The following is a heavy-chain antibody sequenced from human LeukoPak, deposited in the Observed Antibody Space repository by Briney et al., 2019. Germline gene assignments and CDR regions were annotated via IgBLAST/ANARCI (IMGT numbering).Heavy chain of an antibody. CDR1: GYTFTGYY. CDR2: INPNSGGT. D-gene: IGHD5-18*01. CDR3: ARGTGEGYSYGRYYFDY. J-gene: IGHJ4*02. Sequence: ASVKVSCKASGYTFTGYYMHWVRQAPGQGLEWMGWINPNSGGTNYAQKFQGGVTMTRDTSISTAYMELSRLRSDDTAVYYCARGTGEGYSYGRYYFDYWGQGTLVTVSS. V-gene: IGHV1-2*02.